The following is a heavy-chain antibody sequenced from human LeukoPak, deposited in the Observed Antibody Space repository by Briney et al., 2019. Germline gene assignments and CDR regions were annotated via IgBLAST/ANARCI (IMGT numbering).Heavy chain of an antibody. CDR1: GFTFDDYG. CDR2: ISWNSGSI. V-gene: IGHV3-20*04. J-gene: IGHJ5*02. Sequence: GGSLRLSCAASGFTFDDYGMSWVRQAPGKGLEWVSGISWNSGSIGYADSVKGRFTISRDNAKNSLYLQMNSLRAEDTAVYYCARALYSSSWYEENWFDPWGQGTLVTVSS. CDR3: ARALYSSSWYEENWFDP. D-gene: IGHD6-13*01.